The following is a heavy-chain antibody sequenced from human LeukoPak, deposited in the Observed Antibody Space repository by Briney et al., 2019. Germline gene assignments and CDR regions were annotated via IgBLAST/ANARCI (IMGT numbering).Heavy chain of an antibody. V-gene: IGHV3-30-3*01. D-gene: IGHD2-2*02. J-gene: IGHJ3*02. Sequence: GGSLRLSCAASGFTFSSYAMHWVRQAPGKGLEWVAVISYDGSNKYYADSVKGRFTISRDNSKNTLYLQMNSLRAEDTAVYYCAREGRDLGYCSSTSCYTHAFDIWGQGTMVTVSS. CDR2: ISYDGSNK. CDR3: AREGRDLGYCSSTSCYTHAFDI. CDR1: GFTFSSYA.